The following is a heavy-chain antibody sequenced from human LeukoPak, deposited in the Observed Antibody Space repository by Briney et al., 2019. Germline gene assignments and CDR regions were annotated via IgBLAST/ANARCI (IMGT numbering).Heavy chain of an antibody. Sequence: TGGSLRLSCAASGCTVSGNYMSWVRQAPGEGLEWVSVIYSGGSTYYADSVKGRFTISRDNSKNTLYLQMNSLRAEDTAVYYCARGPYGDAGYWGQGTLVTVSS. J-gene: IGHJ4*02. CDR1: GCTVSGNY. D-gene: IGHD4-17*01. CDR2: IYSGGST. CDR3: ARGPYGDAGY. V-gene: IGHV3-66*01.